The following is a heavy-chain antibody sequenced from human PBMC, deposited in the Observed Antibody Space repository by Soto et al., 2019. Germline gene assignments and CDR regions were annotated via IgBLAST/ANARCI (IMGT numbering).Heavy chain of an antibody. CDR1: GFTVSSNY. J-gene: IGHJ4*02. V-gene: IGHV3-53*01. D-gene: IGHD5-12*01. CDR2: IYSGGIT. Sequence: GGSLRLSCAASGFTVSSNYMSWVRQAPGKELEWVSIIYSGGITYYADSVKGRFTISRDNSKNTLYLQMNSLRAEDTAVYYCVKDQGGYSGYVFDYWGQGTLVTVSS. CDR3: VKDQGGYSGYVFDY.